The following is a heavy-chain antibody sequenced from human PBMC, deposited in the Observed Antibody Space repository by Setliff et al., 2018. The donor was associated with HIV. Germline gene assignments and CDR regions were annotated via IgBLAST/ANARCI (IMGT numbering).Heavy chain of an antibody. D-gene: IGHD6-19*01. CDR2: IKEDGNEE. Sequence: GGSLRLSCAASGFTFGSYWMTWVRQAPGKGLEWVANIKEDGNEEYYVDAVKGRFTISRDNAKNSLYLQMNSLRAEDTALYYCARGTVAGHYYYYGMDVWGQGTTVTVSS. J-gene: IGHJ6*02. CDR3: ARGTVAGHYYYYGMDV. CDR1: GFTFGSYW. V-gene: IGHV3-7*01.